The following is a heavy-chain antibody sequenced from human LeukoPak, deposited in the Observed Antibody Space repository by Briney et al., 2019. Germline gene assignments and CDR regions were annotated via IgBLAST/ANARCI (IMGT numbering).Heavy chain of an antibody. V-gene: IGHV3-74*01. Sequence: GGSLRLSCAASGFSLSDYWMNWVRQVPGKGPVWVSHISPDVRNIAYADSVKGRFTISRDSAKNTLYLQMNSLRVEDTAIYYCVRDGRGRTPYDCWGQGTLVTVSS. D-gene: IGHD2-15*01. CDR1: GFSLSDYW. CDR2: ISPDVRNI. J-gene: IGHJ4*02. CDR3: VRDGRGRTPYDC.